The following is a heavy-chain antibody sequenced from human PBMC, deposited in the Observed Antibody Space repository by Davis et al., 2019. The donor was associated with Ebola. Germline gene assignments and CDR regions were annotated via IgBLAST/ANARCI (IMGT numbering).Heavy chain of an antibody. CDR2: ISYDGSNK. D-gene: IGHD5-18*01. CDR3: ARSDTAMGILLYYGMDV. J-gene: IGHJ6*02. V-gene: IGHV3-30*04. CDR1: GFTFSSYA. Sequence: GESLKISCAASGFTFSSYAMHWVRQAPGKGLEWVAVISYDGSNKYYADSVKGRFTISRDNSKNTLYLQMNSLRAEDTAVYYCARSDTAMGILLYYGMDVWGQGTTVTVSS.